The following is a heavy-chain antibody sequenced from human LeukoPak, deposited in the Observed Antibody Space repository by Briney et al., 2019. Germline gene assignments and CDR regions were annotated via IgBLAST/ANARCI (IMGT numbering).Heavy chain of an antibody. J-gene: IGHJ3*02. CDR3: ARDTLLYADSPDAFDM. D-gene: IGHD4-17*01. V-gene: IGHV3-11*04. CDR1: GFTLSDYY. Sequence: GGSLRLSCAASGFTLSDYYMSWIRQAPGKGLEWVSYISSSGSTIYYADSVKGRFTISRDNAKNSLYLQMNSLGPEDTAVYYCARDTLLYADSPDAFDMWGQGTMVTVSS. CDR2: ISSSGSTI.